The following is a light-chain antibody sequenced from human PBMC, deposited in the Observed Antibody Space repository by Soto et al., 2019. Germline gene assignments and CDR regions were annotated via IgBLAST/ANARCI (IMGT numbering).Light chain of an antibody. V-gene: IGKV3-11*01. CDR1: QSVRSS. CDR2: DAS. CDR3: QQRSNWHGT. Sequence: EIVLTQSPATLSLSPGERATLSCRATQSVRSSLAWYLQQPGQAPRLLIYDASKRATGIPARFSGSGSGTDFTLTISSIEPKDFAVYYCQQRSNWHGTFGQGTKVEIK. J-gene: IGKJ1*01.